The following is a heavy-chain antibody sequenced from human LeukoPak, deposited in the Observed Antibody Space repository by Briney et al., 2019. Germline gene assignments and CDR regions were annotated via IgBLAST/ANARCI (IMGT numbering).Heavy chain of an antibody. D-gene: IGHD2-15*01. CDR2: ISSRSSYI. Sequence: GGSLRLSCAASGFTFSRYRIHWVRQAPGEGLELVSCISSRSSYIYYADSLKGRFTISRDNAKNSLYLQMNSLRAEDTAVYYCARDVGRVVDEIDYWGRGTLVTVSS. J-gene: IGHJ4*02. V-gene: IGHV3-21*01. CDR3: ARDVGRVVDEIDY. CDR1: GFTFSRYR.